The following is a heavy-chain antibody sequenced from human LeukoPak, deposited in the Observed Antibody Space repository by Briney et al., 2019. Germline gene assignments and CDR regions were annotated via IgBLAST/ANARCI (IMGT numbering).Heavy chain of an antibody. CDR1: GYSFPVYW. V-gene: IGHV5-51*01. D-gene: IGHD3-10*01. CDR3: ARRSTYGSGTNYLFDY. J-gene: IGHJ4*02. CDR2: IYPGDSDT. Sequence: GESLKISCKGSGYSFPVYWIAWVRQMPGKGLEWMGIIYPGDSDTRYSPSFQGQITISADKSISTAYLQWSSLKASDTAMYYCARRSTYGSGTNYLFDYWGQGTLVTVSS.